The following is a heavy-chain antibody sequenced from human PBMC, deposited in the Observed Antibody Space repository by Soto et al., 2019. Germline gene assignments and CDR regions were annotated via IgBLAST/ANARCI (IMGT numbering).Heavy chain of an antibody. CDR2: IYYSGST. V-gene: IGHV4-59*12. D-gene: IGHD1-26*01. CDR3: ARVSGSYYYGMDV. J-gene: IGHJ6*02. CDR1: GGSSSNDY. Sequence: SETLSLTCTVSGGSSSNDYWSWIRQPPGKGLEWIGYIYYSGSTDYNPSLKSRVTISVDTSKNQFSLKLTSVTAADTAVYYCARVSGSYYYGMDVWGQGTTVTSP.